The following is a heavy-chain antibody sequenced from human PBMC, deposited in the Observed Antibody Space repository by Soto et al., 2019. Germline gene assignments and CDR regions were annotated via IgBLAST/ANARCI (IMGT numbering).Heavy chain of an antibody. Sequence: PSETLSLTCNMSGDSYSISTYSWSWIRQPPGKALQWIGFIYQSGATSYNPSLASRVSISLDRSNNQCSLKLKSVTAADPAVYFCAGMPYTSGLRFDPWGPGTRGTVAS. CDR1: GDSYSISTYS. D-gene: IGHD6-19*01. CDR2: IYQSGAT. V-gene: IGHV4-30-2*01. J-gene: IGHJ5*02. CDR3: AGMPYTSGLRFDP.